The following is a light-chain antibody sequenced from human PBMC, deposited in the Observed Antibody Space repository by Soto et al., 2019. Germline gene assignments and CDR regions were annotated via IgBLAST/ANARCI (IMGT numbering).Light chain of an antibody. V-gene: IGKV1-33*01. CDR2: DAS. CDR3: QQYVNLPLT. Sequence: DIQMTQSPSSMSASVGHRVTITCQASQDISNYLNWYQQKPGKAPKLLIYDASNLETGVPSRFSGSGSGTDFTFTISSLQPEDIATYYCQQYVNLPLTFGGGTKVEIK. CDR1: QDISNY. J-gene: IGKJ4*01.